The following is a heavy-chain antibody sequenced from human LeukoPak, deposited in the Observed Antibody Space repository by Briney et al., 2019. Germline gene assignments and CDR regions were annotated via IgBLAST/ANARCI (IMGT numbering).Heavy chain of an antibody. V-gene: IGHV3-7*03. CDR1: GFTFRSHW. CDR3: ARDLDY. J-gene: IGHJ4*02. CDR2: VNPDGRDK. Sequence: GGSLRLSCAASGFTFRSHWMTWVSQGPGKGLEWVATVNPDGRDKYYVDSVKGRFTISRDNGKNSLFLHMISLRAEDTALYYCARDLDYWGQGTLVTVSS.